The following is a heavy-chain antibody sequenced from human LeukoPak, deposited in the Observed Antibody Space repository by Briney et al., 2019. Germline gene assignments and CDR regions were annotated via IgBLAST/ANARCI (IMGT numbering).Heavy chain of an antibody. J-gene: IGHJ5*02. D-gene: IGHD3-3*01. Sequence: SETLSLTCTVSTDSIRSYYWSWIRQPPGKGLEWIGEINHSGSTNYNQSLKSRVTISVDTSKNQFSLKLSSVTAADTAVYYCANAFRDFWSGRGVWFDPWGQGTLVTVSP. CDR1: TDSIRSYY. V-gene: IGHV4-34*01. CDR2: INHSGST. CDR3: ANAFRDFWSGRGVWFDP.